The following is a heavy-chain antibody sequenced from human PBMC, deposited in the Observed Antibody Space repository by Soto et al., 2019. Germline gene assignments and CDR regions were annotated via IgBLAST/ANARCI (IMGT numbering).Heavy chain of an antibody. Sequence: SETQSLTCAVAGGSISSSSCFWGWVRQPPGKGLEWIGSIYYSGSTYYNPSLKSRVTIFVDTSKNHFSLKLSSVTAADTAVYYCARHLGEGYFDYWGQGTLVTVSS. V-gene: IGHV4-39*01. J-gene: IGHJ4*02. CDR2: IYYSGST. CDR3: ARHLGEGYFDY. CDR1: GGSISSSSCF.